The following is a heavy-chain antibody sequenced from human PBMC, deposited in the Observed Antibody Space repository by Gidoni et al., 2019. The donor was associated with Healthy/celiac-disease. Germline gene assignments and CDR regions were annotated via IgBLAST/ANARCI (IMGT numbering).Heavy chain of an antibody. J-gene: IGHJ6*02. Sequence: QVQLQQWGAGLLKPSETLSLTCAVYGGSFSGYYWSWIRQPPGKGLEWIGEINHSGSTNYNPSLKSRVTISVDTSKNQFSLKLSSVTAADTAVYYCARVNWGLYYYYGMDVWGQGTTVTVSS. V-gene: IGHV4-34*01. CDR2: INHSGST. D-gene: IGHD7-27*01. CDR1: GGSFSGYY. CDR3: ARVNWGLYYYYGMDV.